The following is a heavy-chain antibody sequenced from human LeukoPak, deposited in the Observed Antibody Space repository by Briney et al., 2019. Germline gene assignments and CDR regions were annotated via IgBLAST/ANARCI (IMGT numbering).Heavy chain of an antibody. Sequence: GESLKISCKGSGYSFTSYWIGWVRQMPGEGLEWMGIIYPGDSDTRYSPSFQGQATISADKSISTAYLQWSSLKASDTAMYYCAKTGYSSSWYFVAFDIWGQGTMVTVSS. CDR2: IYPGDSDT. CDR1: GYSFTSYW. J-gene: IGHJ3*02. CDR3: AKTGYSSSWYFVAFDI. V-gene: IGHV5-51*01. D-gene: IGHD6-13*01.